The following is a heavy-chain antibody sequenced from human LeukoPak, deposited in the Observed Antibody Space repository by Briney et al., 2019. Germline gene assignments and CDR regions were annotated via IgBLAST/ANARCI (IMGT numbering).Heavy chain of an antibody. Sequence: ASVKVSCKASGYTFTSYYMHWVRQAPGQGLEWMGIINPSGGSTSYAQKFQGRVTMTRDMSTSTVYMELSSLRSEDTAVYYCARDLVGATPLPWGQGTLVTVSS. V-gene: IGHV1-46*01. CDR3: ARDLVGATPLP. CDR2: INPSGGST. D-gene: IGHD1-26*01. CDR1: GYTFTSYY. J-gene: IGHJ5*02.